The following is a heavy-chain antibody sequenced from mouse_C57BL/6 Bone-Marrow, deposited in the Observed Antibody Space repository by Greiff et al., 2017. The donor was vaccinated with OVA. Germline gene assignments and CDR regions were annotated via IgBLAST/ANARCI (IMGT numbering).Heavy chain of an antibody. V-gene: IGHV5-9-1*02. J-gene: IGHJ3*01. CDR2: ISSGGDYI. CDR3: TRTDYDGWFAY. CDR1: GFTFSSYA. D-gene: IGHD2-4*01. Sequence: VKVVESGEGLVKPGGSLKLSCAASGFTFSSYAMSWVRQTPEKRLEWVAYISSGGDYIYYADTVKGRFTISRDNARNTLYLQMSSLKSEDTAMYYCTRTDYDGWFAYWGQGTLVTVSA.